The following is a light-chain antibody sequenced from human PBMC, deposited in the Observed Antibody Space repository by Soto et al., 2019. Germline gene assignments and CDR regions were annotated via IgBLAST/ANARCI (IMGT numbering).Light chain of an antibody. CDR2: DAS. CDR1: QSVSSY. CDR3: QQRSNWPPYT. V-gene: IGKV3-11*01. Sequence: EIVLTQSPATLSLSPGERATLSCRARQSVSSYLAWYQQKPGQAPRLLIYDASNRATGIPARFIGSGSGTEFTLTISSLEPEEFAVYYCQQRSNWPPYTFGQGTKLEIK. J-gene: IGKJ2*01.